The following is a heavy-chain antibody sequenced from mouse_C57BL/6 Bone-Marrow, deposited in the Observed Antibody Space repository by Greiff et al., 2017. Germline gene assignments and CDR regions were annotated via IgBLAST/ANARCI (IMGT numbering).Heavy chain of an antibody. J-gene: IGHJ2*01. Sequence: QVQLQQSGAELVRPGTSVKVSCKASGYAFTNYLIEWVKQRPGQGLEWIGVINPGSGGTNYNEKFKGKATLTADKSSSTAYMQLSSLTSEDSAVYFCARRGYRDYWGQGTTLTVSS. D-gene: IGHD2-12*01. CDR2: INPGSGGT. V-gene: IGHV1-54*01. CDR1: GYAFTNYL. CDR3: ARRGYRDY.